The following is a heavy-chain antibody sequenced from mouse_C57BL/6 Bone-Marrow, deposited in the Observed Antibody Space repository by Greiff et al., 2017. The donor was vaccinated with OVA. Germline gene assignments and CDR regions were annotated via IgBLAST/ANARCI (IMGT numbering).Heavy chain of an antibody. CDR1: GYTFTSYG. D-gene: IGHD1-1*01. CDR3: ARSYGSPFAY. CDR2: IYPRSGNT. V-gene: IGHV1-81*01. Sequence: VQLQQSGAELARPGASVKLSCKASGYTFTSYGISWVKQRTGQGLEWIGEIYPRSGNTSYNEKFKGKATLTADKSSSTAYMELRSLTSEDSAVYFCARSYGSPFAYWGQGTLVTVSA. J-gene: IGHJ3*01.